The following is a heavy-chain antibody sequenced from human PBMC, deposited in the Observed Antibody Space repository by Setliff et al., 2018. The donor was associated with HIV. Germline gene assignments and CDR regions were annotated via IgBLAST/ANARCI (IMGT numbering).Heavy chain of an antibody. Sequence: ASVKVSCKGSGYTISAHGVSWVRHVPGHGLEWMGWISGDTGDIKYSQRFEGRLTMTTETSTNTAYMELRSLRSDDTAVYYCAIDGLSYNILPGSIAYFHSGMDVWGQGTTVTVSS. CDR1: GYTISAHG. V-gene: IGHV1-18*01. CDR3: AIDGLSYNILPGSIAYFHSGMDV. CDR2: ISGDTGDI. J-gene: IGHJ6*02. D-gene: IGHD3-9*01.